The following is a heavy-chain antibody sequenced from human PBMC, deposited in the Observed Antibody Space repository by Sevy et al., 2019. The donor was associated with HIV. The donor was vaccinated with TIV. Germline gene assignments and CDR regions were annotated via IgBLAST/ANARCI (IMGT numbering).Heavy chain of an antibody. Sequence: ASLKVSCKASGYTFTSYGISWVRQAPGQGLEWMGWISAYNGNTNYAQKLQGRVTMTTDTSTSTAYMELRSLRSDDTAVYYCARDYYGSGSYYYFDYWGQGTLVTVSS. J-gene: IGHJ4*02. D-gene: IGHD3-10*01. V-gene: IGHV1-18*01. CDR2: ISAYNGNT. CDR1: GYTFTSYG. CDR3: ARDYYGSGSYYYFDY.